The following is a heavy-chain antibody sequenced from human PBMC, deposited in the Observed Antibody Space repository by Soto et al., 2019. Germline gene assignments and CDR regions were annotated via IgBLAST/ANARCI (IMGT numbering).Heavy chain of an antibody. CDR1: GFTFGDYA. CDR3: TRDSGVVIAVAGIFDY. Sequence: GGSLRLSCTASGFTFGDYAMSWVRQAPGKGLEWVGFIRSKAYGGTTEYAASVKGRFTISRDDSKSIAYLQMNSLKTEDTAVYYCTRDSGVVIAVAGIFDYWGQGTLVTVSS. CDR2: IRSKAYGGTT. J-gene: IGHJ4*02. V-gene: IGHV3-49*04. D-gene: IGHD6-19*01.